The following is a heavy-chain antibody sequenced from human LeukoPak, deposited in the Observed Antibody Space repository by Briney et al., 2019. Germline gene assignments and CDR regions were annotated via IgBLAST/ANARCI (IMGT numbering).Heavy chain of an antibody. D-gene: IGHD6-19*01. V-gene: IGHV4-59*01. J-gene: IGHJ4*02. Sequence: PSETLSLTCTVSGGSISSYYWSWIRQPPGKGLEWIGYIYYSGSTNYNPSLKSRVTISVDTSKNQFSLKLSSVTAADTAVYYCAWGDGGWYGTGDYWGQGTLVTVCS. CDR3: AWGDGGWYGTGDY. CDR2: IYYSGST. CDR1: GGSISSYY.